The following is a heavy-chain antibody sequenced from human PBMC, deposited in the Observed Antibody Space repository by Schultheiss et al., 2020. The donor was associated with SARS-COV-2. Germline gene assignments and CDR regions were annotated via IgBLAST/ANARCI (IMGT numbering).Heavy chain of an antibody. CDR3: ARSSGSYNFYFDY. CDR2: IYPGDSDT. Sequence: GGSLRLSCKGSGYSFTSYWIGWVRQMPGKGLEWMGIIYPGDSDTRYRPSFQGQVTISADKSISTAYLQWSSLKASDTAMYYCARSSGSYNFYFDYWGQGTLVTVSS. CDR1: GYSFTSYW. V-gene: IGHV5-51*01. J-gene: IGHJ4*02. D-gene: IGHD1-26*01.